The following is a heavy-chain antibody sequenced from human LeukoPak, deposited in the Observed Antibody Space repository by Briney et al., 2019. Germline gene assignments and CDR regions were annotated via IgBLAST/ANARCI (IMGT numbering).Heavy chain of an antibody. D-gene: IGHD3/OR15-3a*01. J-gene: IGHJ4*02. V-gene: IGHV3-7*01. CDR1: GFTFSSYW. Sequence: GGSLSLSCAASGFTFSSYWMSWVRQAPGRGLAWVANIKQDGSEKYYVDSVKGRFTISRDNAKNSLYLQMNSLRAEDTAVYYCARVGRGYYFDYWGQGTLVTVSS. CDR2: IKQDGSEK. CDR3: ARVGRGYYFDY.